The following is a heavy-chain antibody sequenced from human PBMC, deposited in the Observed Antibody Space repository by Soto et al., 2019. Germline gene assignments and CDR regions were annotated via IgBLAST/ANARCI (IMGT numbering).Heavy chain of an antibody. CDR2: IWYDGSNK. V-gene: IGHV3-33*01. J-gene: IGHJ4*01. D-gene: IGHD6-13*01. CDR3: ARQRSIAAAGYFDY. Sequence: PGRSLRLSCAASGFTFSSYGMHWVRQAPGKGLEWVAVIWYDGSNKYYADSVKGRLTISRDNSKNTLYLQMNSLRAEDTAVYYCARQRSIAAAGYFDYWGQGSLVIVSS. CDR1: GFTFSSYG.